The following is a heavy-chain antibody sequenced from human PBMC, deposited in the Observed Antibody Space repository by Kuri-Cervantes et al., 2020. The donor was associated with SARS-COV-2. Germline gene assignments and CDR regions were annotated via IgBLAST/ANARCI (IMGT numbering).Heavy chain of an antibody. J-gene: IGHJ4*02. Sequence: GGSLRLSCAASGFTFSSYAMTWVRQAPGKGLEWVSVIYSGHYTTYYADSVKGRFTISRDNSKNTLYLQMNSLRAEDTAVYYCAKTEGDGSWNYFDAWGQGTLVTVSS. CDR1: GFTFSSYA. CDR2: IYSGHYTT. CDR3: AKTEGDGSWNYFDA. D-gene: IGHD6-13*01. V-gene: IGHV3-23*03.